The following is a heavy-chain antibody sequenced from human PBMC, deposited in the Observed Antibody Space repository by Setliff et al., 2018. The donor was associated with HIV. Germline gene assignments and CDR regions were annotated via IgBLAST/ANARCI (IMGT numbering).Heavy chain of an antibody. Sequence: ASVKVSCKASRYTFTDYYMHWVRQAPGQGLEWMGWINPNNGDTNYAQHFQDRVSMTRDTSISTVYMELSRLGSDDTAVYYCARDDHYYDSGSLYSDWYFDLWGRGTLVTVSS. CDR3: ARDDHYYDSGSLYSDWYFDL. V-gene: IGHV1-2*02. CDR2: INPNNGDT. CDR1: RYTFTDYY. J-gene: IGHJ2*01. D-gene: IGHD3-10*01.